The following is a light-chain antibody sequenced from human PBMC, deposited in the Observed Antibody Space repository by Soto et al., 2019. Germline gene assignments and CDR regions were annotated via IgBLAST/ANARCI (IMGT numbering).Light chain of an antibody. Sequence: EIVMTQSPAILSVSLGERATLSCRTSQSVSNVLAWYQQKPGLAPRLLVYHASTRAAGIPPRFSGSGSGTELTLTISSLQSEDSEVYYCQQYNNWPPGTFGPGTKLEI. CDR3: QQYNNWPPGT. CDR1: QSVSNV. CDR2: HAS. V-gene: IGKV3-15*01. J-gene: IGKJ2*02.